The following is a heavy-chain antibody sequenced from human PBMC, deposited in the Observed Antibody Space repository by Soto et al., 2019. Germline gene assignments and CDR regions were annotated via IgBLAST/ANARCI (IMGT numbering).Heavy chain of an antibody. Sequence: QVQLQESGPGLVKPSETLSLTCTVSGGSISSYYWSWIRQPPGKGLEWIGYIYYSGSTNYNPSLTRXXTXSXXTSKNQFSLKLSSVTAADTAVYYCARPADDDAFDIWGQGTMVTVSS. CDR1: GGSISSYY. J-gene: IGHJ3*02. CDR2: IYYSGST. V-gene: IGHV4-59*01. CDR3: ARPADDDAFDI.